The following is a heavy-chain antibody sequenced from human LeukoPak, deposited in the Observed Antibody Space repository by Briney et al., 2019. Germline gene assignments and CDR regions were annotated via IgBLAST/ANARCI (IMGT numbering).Heavy chain of an antibody. V-gene: IGHV3-23*01. CDR2: ISGSGGST. J-gene: IGHJ4*02. CDR1: GFTSSSYA. Sequence: GGSLRLSCAASGFTSSSYAMSWVRQAPGKGLEWVSAISGSGGSTYYADSVKGRFTISRDNSKNTLYLQMNSVRAEDTAVYYCAKEGYYYDSSGYRYWGQGTLVTVSS. D-gene: IGHD3-22*01. CDR3: AKEGYYYDSSGYRY.